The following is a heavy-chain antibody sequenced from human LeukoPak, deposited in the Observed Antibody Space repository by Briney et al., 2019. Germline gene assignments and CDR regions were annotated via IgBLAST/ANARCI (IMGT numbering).Heavy chain of an antibody. CDR3: ARECPLNVPHAMDV. Sequence: GGSLRLSCAASGFNLSNYNMNWVRQVPGKGLEWVSSIRVTTTFIYYAYSVEGRFTISRDNSKNTRYLQMNSLRAEDPAVYYCARECPLNVPHAMDVWGQGTTVTVSS. J-gene: IGHJ6*02. V-gene: IGHV3-21*01. CDR2: IRVTTTFI. CDR1: GFNLSNYN. D-gene: IGHD2-2*01.